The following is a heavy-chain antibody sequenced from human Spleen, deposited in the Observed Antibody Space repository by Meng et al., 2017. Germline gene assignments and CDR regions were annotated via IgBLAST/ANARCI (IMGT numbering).Heavy chain of an antibody. CDR3: ALRFLNSFDN. V-gene: IGHV4-39*01. CDR1: GGSITSSSYS. D-gene: IGHD3-16*01. Sequence: QLQLQESGPGLVKPWETLSLTCTVSGGSITSSSYSCGWIRQPPGKGLEWIGYIYYSGTTYYNPSLKSRATISEDTAKNQFSLNLSSVTAADTAMYYCALRFLNSFDNWGQGALVTVSS. CDR2: IYYSGTT. J-gene: IGHJ4*02.